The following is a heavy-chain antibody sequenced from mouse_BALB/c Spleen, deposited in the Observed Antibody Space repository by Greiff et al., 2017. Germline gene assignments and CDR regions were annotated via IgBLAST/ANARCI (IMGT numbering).Heavy chain of an antibody. Sequence: QVQLQQPGAELVKPGASVKLSCKASGYTFTSYWMHWVKQRPGQGLEWIGEINPSNGRTNYNEKFKSKATLTVDKSSSTAYMQLSSLTSEASAVYYCARYPPYYAMDYWGQGTSVTVSS. J-gene: IGHJ4*01. CDR1: GYTFTSYW. CDR2: INPSNGRT. CDR3: ARYPPYYAMDY. V-gene: IGHV1S81*02.